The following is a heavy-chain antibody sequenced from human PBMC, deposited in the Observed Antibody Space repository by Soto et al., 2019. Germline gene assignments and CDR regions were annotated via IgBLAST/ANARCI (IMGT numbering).Heavy chain of an antibody. CDR1: GFTFSSYA. V-gene: IGHV3-64*01. Sequence: GGSLRLSCAASGFTFSSYAMHWVRQAPGKGLEYVSAISSNGGSTYYANSVKGRFTISRGNSKNTLYLQMGSLRAEDMAVYYCAREPNPYVLRFLEGPPDVSGKGTTVTVSS. CDR3: AREPNPYVLRFLEGPPDV. D-gene: IGHD3-3*01. J-gene: IGHJ6*04. CDR2: ISSNGGST.